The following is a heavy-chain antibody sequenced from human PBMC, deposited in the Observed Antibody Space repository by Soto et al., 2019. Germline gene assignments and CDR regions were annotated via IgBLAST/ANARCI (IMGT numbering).Heavy chain of an antibody. J-gene: IGHJ4*02. CDR2: IKSNTHGGTT. CDR1: GFIFTNAW. Sequence: EVQLVESGGGLVKPGGSLRLSCAASGFIFTNAWMNWVRQAPGKGLEWVGRIKSNTHGGTTDYGGPVKGRFTISRDDSKNTLYLQMDSLQTDATAVYYFTSRSIVADRLDYWGQGTLVTVSS. CDR3: TSRSIVADRLDY. D-gene: IGHD5-12*01. V-gene: IGHV3-15*07.